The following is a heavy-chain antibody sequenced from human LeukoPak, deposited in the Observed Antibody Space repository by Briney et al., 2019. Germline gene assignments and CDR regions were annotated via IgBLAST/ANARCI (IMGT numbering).Heavy chain of an antibody. CDR3: ARDRLGSFYYMDV. D-gene: IGHD2-15*01. Sequence: ASVKVSCKASGYTFTSYYMHWVRQAPGQGLEWMGWINPNSGGTNYAQKFQGRVTMTRDTSISTSYMELSSLRSEDTAVYYCARDRLGSFYYMDVWGTGTTVTVSS. CDR1: GYTFTSYY. V-gene: IGHV1-2*02. CDR2: INPNSGGT. J-gene: IGHJ6*03.